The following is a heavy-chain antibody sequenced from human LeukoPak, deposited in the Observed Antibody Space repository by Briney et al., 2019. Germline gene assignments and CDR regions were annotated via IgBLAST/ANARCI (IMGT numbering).Heavy chain of an antibody. Sequence: GGSLRLSCAASGFTFSSYAMHWVRQAPGKGLEWVAVISYDGSNKYYADSVKGRFTISRDNSKNALYLQMNSLRAEDTAVYYCAREGVIAAAGTENWFDPWGQGTLVTVSS. V-gene: IGHV3-30-3*01. J-gene: IGHJ5*02. CDR3: AREGVIAAAGTENWFDP. D-gene: IGHD6-13*01. CDR1: GFTFSSYA. CDR2: ISYDGSNK.